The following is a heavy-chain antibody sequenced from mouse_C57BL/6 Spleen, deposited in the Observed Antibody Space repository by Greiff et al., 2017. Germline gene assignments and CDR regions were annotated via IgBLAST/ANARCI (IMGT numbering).Heavy chain of an antibody. CDR1: GYTFTEYT. CDR2: FYPGSGSI. D-gene: IGHD1-1*01. V-gene: IGHV1-62-2*01. Sequence: VQGVESGAELVKPGASVKLSCKASGYTFTEYTIHWVKQRSGQGLEWIGWFYPGSGSIKYNEKFKDKATLTADKSSSTVYMELSRLTSEDSAVYFCARHEGEAYYYGSSYDYFDYWGQGTTLTVSS. CDR3: ARHEGEAYYYGSSYDYFDY. J-gene: IGHJ2*01.